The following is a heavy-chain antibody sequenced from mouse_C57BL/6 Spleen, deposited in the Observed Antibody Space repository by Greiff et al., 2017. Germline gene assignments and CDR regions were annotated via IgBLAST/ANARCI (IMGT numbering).Heavy chain of an antibody. V-gene: IGHV1-53*01. D-gene: IGHD4-1*01. CDR1: GYTFTSSW. J-gene: IGHJ1*03. Sequence: QVQLQQPGTELVKPGASVKLSCKASGYTFTSSWMHWVKQRPGQGLAWIGNINPSNGGTNYNEKFKSKATLTVDKSSSTAYMQLSILTSEDSAVYYCARSELTGYFDVWGTGTTVTVSS. CDR2: INPSNGGT. CDR3: ARSELTGYFDV.